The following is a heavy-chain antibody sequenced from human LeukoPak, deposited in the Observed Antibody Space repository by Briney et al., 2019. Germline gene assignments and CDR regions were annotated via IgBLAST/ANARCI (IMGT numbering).Heavy chain of an antibody. J-gene: IGHJ4*02. CDR3: AKVGSAYNWYYFDY. CDR1: GFTFSSYA. CDR2: FSGNSDDT. V-gene: IGHV3-23*01. Sequence: GGSLRLSCVASGFTFSSYAMSWVRQAPGKGLEWVSSFSGNSDDTYYADSVKGRFTISRDNSKSTLYLQMSNLRAEDTALYYCAKVGSAYNWYYFDYWGQGTLVTVSS. D-gene: IGHD5-24*01.